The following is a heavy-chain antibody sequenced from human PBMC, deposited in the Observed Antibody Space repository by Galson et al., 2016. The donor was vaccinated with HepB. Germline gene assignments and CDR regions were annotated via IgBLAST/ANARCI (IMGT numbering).Heavy chain of an antibody. CDR2: INRDGSSA. CDR1: GFTLSSYW. J-gene: IGHJ3*02. CDR3: ARDPDTTGPLDI. D-gene: IGHD1-1*01. V-gene: IGHV3-74*01. Sequence: SLRLSCAASGFTLSSYWMHWVRQTPGKGLVWVSRINRDGSSANYADSVKGRFTISRDNAKNTLFLQMNSLRAEDTGIYYCARDPDTTGPLDIWGQGTVVIVSS.